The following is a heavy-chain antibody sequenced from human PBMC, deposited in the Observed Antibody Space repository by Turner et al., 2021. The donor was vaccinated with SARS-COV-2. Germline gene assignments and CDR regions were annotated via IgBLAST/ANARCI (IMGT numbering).Heavy chain of an antibody. Sequence: QVQLVESGGGVVQPGRSLRISCAASGFTFSSYGMHWVRQAPGKGLEWVAVIWYDGSNKYYADSVKGRFTISRDNSKNTLYLQMNSLRAEDTAVYYCARDKGEGSSGWLIPSGSYYFDYWGQGTLVTVSS. D-gene: IGHD6-19*01. V-gene: IGHV3-33*01. CDR1: GFTFSSYG. J-gene: IGHJ4*02. CDR2: IWYDGSNK. CDR3: ARDKGEGSSGWLIPSGSYYFDY.